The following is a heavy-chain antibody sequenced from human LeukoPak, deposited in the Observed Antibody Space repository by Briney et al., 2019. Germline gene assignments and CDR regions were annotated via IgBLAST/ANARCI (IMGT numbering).Heavy chain of an antibody. CDR2: ISGSGGST. V-gene: IGHV3-23*01. CDR1: GFTFSSYA. Sequence: GGSLRLSCAASGFTFSSYAMSWVRQAPGKGLEWVSAISGSGGSTYYADSVKGRFTISRDNSKSTLYLQMNSLRAEDTAVYYCARFGLIGQLAAFDPWGQGTLVTVSS. D-gene: IGHD6-6*01. CDR3: ARFGLIGQLAAFDP. J-gene: IGHJ5*02.